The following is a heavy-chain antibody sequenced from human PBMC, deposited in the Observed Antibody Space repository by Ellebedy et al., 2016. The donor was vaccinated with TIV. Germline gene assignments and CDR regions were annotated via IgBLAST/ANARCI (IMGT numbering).Heavy chain of an antibody. D-gene: IGHD3-22*01. J-gene: IGHJ4*02. CDR1: GFTFSSYA. Sequence: PGGSLRLSCAASGFTFSSYAMHWVRQAPGKGLEWVATISSDGNDKYFADSVKGRFTISRDNSNNTLYLQMNSLTAEDTAVYYCAKDYFYDSSGGYFDYWGQGTLVTVSS. V-gene: IGHV3-30-3*01. CDR3: AKDYFYDSSGGYFDY. CDR2: ISSDGNDK.